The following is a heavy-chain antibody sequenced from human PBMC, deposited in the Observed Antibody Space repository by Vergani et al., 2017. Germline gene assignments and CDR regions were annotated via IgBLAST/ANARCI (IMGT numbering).Heavy chain of an antibody. CDR3: ASKRGACRAAYCHSYDF. J-gene: IGHJ4*02. CDR1: GDSVISTDYH. Sequence: QVQLQKSGPGLVKPSETLSLTCTVSGDSVISTDYHWGWIRQPPGKGLEWIGSMDYSGSTSYNPSLVSRISISFETPKNQFSLRLTSVTAADTAVYYCASKRGACRAAYCHSYDFWGPGTLVGVSS. V-gene: IGHV4-39*01. CDR2: MDYSGST. D-gene: IGHD2-15*01.